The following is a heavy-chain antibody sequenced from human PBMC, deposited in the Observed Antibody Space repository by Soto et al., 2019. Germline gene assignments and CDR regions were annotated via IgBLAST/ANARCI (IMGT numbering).Heavy chain of an antibody. J-gene: IGHJ5*02. V-gene: IGHV1-2*04. Sequence: ASVKVSCKASGYTFTGYYMHLVRQAPGQGLEWMGWINPNSGGTNYAQKFQGWVTMTRDTSISTAYMELSRLRSDDTAVYYCARDSYGSVPGGNWFDPWGQGTLVTVSS. CDR3: ARDSYGSVPGGNWFDP. CDR1: GYTFTGYY. CDR2: INPNSGGT. D-gene: IGHD3-10*01.